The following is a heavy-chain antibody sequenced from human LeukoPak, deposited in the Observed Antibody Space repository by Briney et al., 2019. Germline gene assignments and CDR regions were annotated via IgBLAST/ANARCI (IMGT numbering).Heavy chain of an antibody. J-gene: IGHJ4*02. D-gene: IGHD6-13*01. CDR2: ISSSSSTI. Sequence: GGSLRLSCAASGFTFSSYSMNWVRQAPGKGLEWVSYISSSSSTIYYADSVKGRFSISRDNANNSLYLQLNSLRAEDTAVYYCVSSTWANFDYWGQGTLVTVSS. CDR1: GFTFSSYS. V-gene: IGHV3-48*04. CDR3: VSSTWANFDY.